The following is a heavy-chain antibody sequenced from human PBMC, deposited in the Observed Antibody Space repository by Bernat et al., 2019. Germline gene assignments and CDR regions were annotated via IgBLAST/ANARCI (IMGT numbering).Heavy chain of an antibody. Sequence: DVQLVESGGGLVQPGGSLRLSCAASGFTFSSYDMHWVRQATGKVLEWFSAIGTAGDTYYPGSVKGRFTISRENAKNSLYLQMNSLRAGDTDVYYCARGSTVTSVGAVDIWGKGTMVTVSS. J-gene: IGHJ3*02. D-gene: IGHD4-17*01. CDR1: GFTFSSYD. CDR2: IGTAGDT. V-gene: IGHV3-13*01. CDR3: ARGSTVTSVGAVDI.